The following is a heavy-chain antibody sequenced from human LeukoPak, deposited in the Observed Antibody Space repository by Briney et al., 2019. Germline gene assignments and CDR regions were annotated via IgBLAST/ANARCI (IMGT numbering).Heavy chain of an antibody. V-gene: IGHV1-69*05. CDR2: IIPIFGTA. Sequence: GASVKVSCKASGGTFSSYAISWVRQAPGQGLEWMGGIIPIFGTANYAQKFRGRVTITTDESTSTAYMELSSLRSEDTAVYYCARGGGLREPNMVVPAAPLYYFDYWGQGTLVTVSS. CDR3: ARGGGLREPNMVVPAAPLYYFDY. CDR1: GGTFSSYA. D-gene: IGHD2-2*01. J-gene: IGHJ4*02.